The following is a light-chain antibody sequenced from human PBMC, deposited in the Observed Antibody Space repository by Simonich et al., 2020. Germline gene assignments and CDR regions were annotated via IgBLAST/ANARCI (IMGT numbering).Light chain of an antibody. CDR2: EGS. J-gene: IGLJ2*01. CDR3: CSYAGSSTLV. CDR1: SSDVGSYNL. V-gene: IGLV2-23*01. Sequence: QSALTQPASVSGSPGQSITISCPRTSSDVGSYNLVSWYQQHPGKATKLMIYEGSKRPSGVSNRFSGSKSGNTASLTISGLQAEDEADYYCCSYAGSSTLVFGGGTKLTVL.